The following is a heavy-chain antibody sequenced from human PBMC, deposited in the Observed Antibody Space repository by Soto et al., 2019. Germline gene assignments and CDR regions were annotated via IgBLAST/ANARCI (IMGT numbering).Heavy chain of an antibody. CDR2: KKQDGSEK. CDR3: ARDAIDCSGGSCLKLVDY. D-gene: IGHD2-15*01. CDR1: GFTFSSYW. Sequence: GGSLRLSCAASGFTFSSYWMSWVRQAPGKGLEWVANKKQDGSEKYYVDSVKGRFTISRDNAKNSLYLQMNSLRAEDTALYYCARDAIDCSGGSCLKLVDYWGQGTLVTVSS. V-gene: IGHV3-7*01. J-gene: IGHJ4*02.